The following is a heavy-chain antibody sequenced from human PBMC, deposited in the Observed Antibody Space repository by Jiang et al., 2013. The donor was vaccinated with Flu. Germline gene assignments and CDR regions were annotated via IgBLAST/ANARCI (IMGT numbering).Heavy chain of an antibody. CDR2: ISPFNGNT. CDR1: GYTFTSYS. CDR3: ARGQYLDY. Sequence: EVKKPGASVKVSCKASGYTFTSYSISWVRQAPGQGLEWVGWISPFNGNTNYAQKLQDRVTMTTDTSTNTAYLELRSLRSDDSAVYYCARGQYLDYWGQGTLVTVSS. D-gene: IGHD2/OR15-2a*01. J-gene: IGHJ4*02. V-gene: IGHV1-18*01.